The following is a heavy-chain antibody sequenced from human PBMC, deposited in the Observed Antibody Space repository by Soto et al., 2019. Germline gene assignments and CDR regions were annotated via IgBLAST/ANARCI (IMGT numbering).Heavy chain of an antibody. CDR3: ARGAALAGKLDL. V-gene: IGHV3-21*06. CDR2: ISSTTNYI. Sequence: PVGSLRLSCAASWFTFTRYSMNWVRQAPGKGLEWVSSISSTTNYIYYGDSMKGRFTISRDNAKDSLHLQMNSLTGEDSAVYYCARGAALAGKLDLWGQGTLVTVHS. J-gene: IGHJ4*02. CDR1: WFTFTRYS. D-gene: IGHD6-19*01.